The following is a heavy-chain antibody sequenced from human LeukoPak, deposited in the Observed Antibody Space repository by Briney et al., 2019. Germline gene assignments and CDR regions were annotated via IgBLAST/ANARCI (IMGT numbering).Heavy chain of an antibody. Sequence: GGSLRLSCAASGLTFSSYWMSWVRQAPGKGLEWVANIKQDGSEKYYVDSVKGRFTISRDNAKNSLYLQMNSLRAEDTAVYYCARGRQQWLAFYYNYGMDVWGQGTTVTVSS. D-gene: IGHD6-19*01. CDR2: IKQDGSEK. CDR1: GLTFSSYW. J-gene: IGHJ6*02. CDR3: ARGRQQWLAFYYNYGMDV. V-gene: IGHV3-7*01.